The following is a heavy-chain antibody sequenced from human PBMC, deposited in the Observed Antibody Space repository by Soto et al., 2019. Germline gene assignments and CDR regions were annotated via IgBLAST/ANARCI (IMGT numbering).Heavy chain of an antibody. CDR3: ARVGYSGYVFGGTPLDAY. Sequence: SETLSLTCTVSGGSVSSGSYYWSWIRQPPGKGLEWIGYIYYSGSTNYNHSLKSRVTISVDTSKNQFSLKLSSVTARNTAVIYFARVGYSGYVFGGTPLDAYGGKGTLVTVSS. CDR2: IYYSGST. J-gene: IGHJ4*02. CDR1: GGSVSSGSYY. V-gene: IGHV4-61*01. D-gene: IGHD5-12*01.